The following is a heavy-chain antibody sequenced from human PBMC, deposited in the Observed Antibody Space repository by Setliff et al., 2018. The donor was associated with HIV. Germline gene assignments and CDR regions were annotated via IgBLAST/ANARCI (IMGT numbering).Heavy chain of an antibody. CDR2: CYTSGST. CDR1: GGSISSYY. D-gene: IGHD3-9*01. V-gene: IGHV4-4*08. Sequence: TLSVTCTVSGGSISSYYWSWIRQPPGKGLEWIGYCYTSGSTNYNPSLKSRVTISVDTSKNQFSLKLSSVTAADTAVYYCASGAPGLTYYDIRFDPWGQGTLVTVSS. CDR3: ASGAPGLTYYDIRFDP. J-gene: IGHJ5*02.